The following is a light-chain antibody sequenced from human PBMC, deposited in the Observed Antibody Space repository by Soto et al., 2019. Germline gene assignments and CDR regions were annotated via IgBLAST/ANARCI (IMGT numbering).Light chain of an antibody. CDR3: QQRLHWPIT. CDR1: QTVGRF. CDR2: DAS. V-gene: IGKV3-11*01. J-gene: IGKJ5*01. Sequence: DIVLTQSPATLSLSPGDRVTLSCRASQTVGRFLSWYQHSPGQGPRLLVYDASNRATGVPARFSGSGSVTDFTLTISSLAPEDFAVYYCQQRLHWPITFGQGTRLEIK.